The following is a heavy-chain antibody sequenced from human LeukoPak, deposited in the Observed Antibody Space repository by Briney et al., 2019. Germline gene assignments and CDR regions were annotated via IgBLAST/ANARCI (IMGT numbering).Heavy chain of an antibody. CDR2: ISSSSSTI. J-gene: IGHJ4*02. Sequence: PGGSLRLSCAASGFTLSSYNMNWVRQAPGKGLEWVSYISSSSSTIYYADSVKGRFTISRDNAKNSLYLQMNSLRAEDTAVYYCARDPLAAAGTDEHYWGQGTLVTVSS. CDR3: ARDPLAAAGTDEHY. V-gene: IGHV3-48*01. D-gene: IGHD6-13*01. CDR1: GFTLSSYN.